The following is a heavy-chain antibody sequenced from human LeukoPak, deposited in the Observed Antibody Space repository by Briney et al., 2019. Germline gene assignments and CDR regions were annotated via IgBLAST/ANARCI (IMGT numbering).Heavy chain of an antibody. V-gene: IGHV1-69*05. D-gene: IGHD3-3*01. CDR1: GGTFSSYA. J-gene: IGHJ4*02. CDR2: IIPMFGTS. CDR3: ATYTLSQFWSGYYHFDY. Sequence: SVKVSCKASGGTFSSYAISWVRQAPGQGLEWMGGIIPMFGTSNYAQKFQGRVTITTDESTTTAYMELSSLSSEDTAVYYCATYTLSQFWSGYYHFDYWGQGTLVSVSS.